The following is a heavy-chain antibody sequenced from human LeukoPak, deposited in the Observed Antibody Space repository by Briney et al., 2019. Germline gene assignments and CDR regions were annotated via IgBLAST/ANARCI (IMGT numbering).Heavy chain of an antibody. V-gene: IGHV3-74*01. D-gene: IGHD6-19*01. Sequence: GGSLRLSCAASGLTFSSHWMHWVRQAPGKGLVWVSRITNDGSSTTYADSVKGRFTISRDNAKNMLYLQMNSLRAEDTAVYYCAKVRVKAVAGQIDYWGQGTLVTVSS. CDR2: ITNDGSST. CDR3: AKVRVKAVAGQIDY. CDR1: GLTFSSHW. J-gene: IGHJ4*02.